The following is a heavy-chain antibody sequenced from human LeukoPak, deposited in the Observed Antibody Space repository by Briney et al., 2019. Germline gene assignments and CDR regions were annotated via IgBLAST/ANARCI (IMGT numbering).Heavy chain of an antibody. CDR3: ARDRYSGYDLGYFDS. D-gene: IGHD5-12*01. CDR1: GYTFTSYA. J-gene: IGHJ4*02. CDR2: INTNTGNP. Sequence: GASVKVSCKASGYTFTSYAMNWVRQAPGRGLEWMGWINTNTGNPTYAQGFTGRFVFSLDTSVSTAYLQISSLKAEDTAVYYCARDRYSGYDLGYFDSWGQGTLVTVSS. V-gene: IGHV7-4-1*02.